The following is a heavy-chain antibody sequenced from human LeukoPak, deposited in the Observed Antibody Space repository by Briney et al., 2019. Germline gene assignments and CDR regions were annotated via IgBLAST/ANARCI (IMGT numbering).Heavy chain of an antibody. CDR3: ARHTSRGTSGWYRVFDY. CDR1: AGSISSYY. D-gene: IGHD6-19*01. Sequence: PSETLSLTCTVSAGSISSYYWSWIRQPPGKGLEWIAYMYYSGSGNYNPSLKSRVTMSIDTSKSQFSLKLSSVTAADTAVYYCARHTSRGTSGWYRVFDYWGQGTLVTVSS. CDR2: MYYSGSG. V-gene: IGHV4-59*08. J-gene: IGHJ4*02.